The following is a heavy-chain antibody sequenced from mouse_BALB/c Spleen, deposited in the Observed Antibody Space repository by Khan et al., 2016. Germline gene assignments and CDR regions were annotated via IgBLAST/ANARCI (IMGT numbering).Heavy chain of an antibody. V-gene: IGHV5-6-3*01. Sequence: EVELVESGGGLVQPGGFLKLSCVASGFSFSTYGMCLVRQTADKRLELVATINSNGGSTYYPDSVQGRFTIYRDNAKYTLYLQMSRLKSEDTAMYNCAIDGSAMDFWCQGTSVTVSS. CDR2: INSNGGST. CDR3: AIDGSAMDF. J-gene: IGHJ4*01. CDR1: GFSFSTYG.